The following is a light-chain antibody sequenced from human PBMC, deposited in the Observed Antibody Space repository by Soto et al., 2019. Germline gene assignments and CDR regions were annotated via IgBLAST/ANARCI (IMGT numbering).Light chain of an antibody. Sequence: SYELTQPPSVSVAPGQTARITCGGNNIGSKSVHWYQQKPGQAPVLVTYYDSDRPSGIPERFSGSNSGNTATLTISRVEAGDEADYYCQVWDSSSDHLYVFGTGTKVTVL. J-gene: IGLJ1*01. CDR2: YDS. CDR3: QVWDSSSDHLYV. V-gene: IGLV3-21*02. CDR1: NIGSKS.